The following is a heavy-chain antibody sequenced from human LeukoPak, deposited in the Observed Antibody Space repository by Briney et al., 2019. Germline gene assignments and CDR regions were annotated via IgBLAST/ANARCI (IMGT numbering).Heavy chain of an antibody. CDR3: ASPMAYGDYEFDY. CDR2: IRQDGTEI. CDR1: GFTFSSHW. V-gene: IGHV3-7*01. J-gene: IGHJ4*02. Sequence: PGGSLRLSCAASGFTFSSHWMIWVRQAPGKGLEWVANIRQDGTEIYYVDSVKGRFTISRDNAKNSLYLQMNSLRADDTAVYYCASPMAYGDYEFDYWGQGTLVTVSS. D-gene: IGHD4-17*01.